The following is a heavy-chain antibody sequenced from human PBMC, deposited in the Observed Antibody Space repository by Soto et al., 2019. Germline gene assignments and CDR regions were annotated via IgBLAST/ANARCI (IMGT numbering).Heavy chain of an antibody. D-gene: IGHD1-26*01. CDR3: ATAQPWYSGSFDY. V-gene: IGHV1-24*01. CDR2: FDPEDGET. Sequence: GASVKVSCKVSGYTLNELSMYWVRQAPGKGLAWMGGFDPEDGETVYAQKFQGRVTMTEDRSTDTAHMELSSLRSEDTAVYDCATAQPWYSGSFDYWGQGTLVTVSS. J-gene: IGHJ4*02. CDR1: GYTLNELS.